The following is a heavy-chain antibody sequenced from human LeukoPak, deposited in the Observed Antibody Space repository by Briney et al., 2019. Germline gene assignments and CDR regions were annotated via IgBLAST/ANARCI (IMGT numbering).Heavy chain of an antibody. Sequence: GGSLRLSCAASGFTFRGYDMSWVRQTPGKGLEWVAFIRYDETSQSYPDSVKGRFTISRDNFKSTLYLQMNSLRADDTATYFCARNYYRDSDSWGYFDYWGQGTLVTVSS. CDR2: IRYDETSQ. J-gene: IGHJ4*02. CDR1: GFTFRGYD. CDR3: ARNYYRDSDSWGYFDY. V-gene: IGHV3-30*02. D-gene: IGHD3-10*01.